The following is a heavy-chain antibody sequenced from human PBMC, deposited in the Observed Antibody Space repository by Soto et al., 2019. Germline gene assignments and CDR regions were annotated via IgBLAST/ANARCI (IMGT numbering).Heavy chain of an antibody. CDR3: ARTHSSSWEDYSYGMDV. V-gene: IGHV4-31*03. D-gene: IGHD6-13*01. Sequence: SQPISLTCTVSGGYIISGGYYWSCIRKHPGKGLEWIGYIYYSGSTYYNPSLKSRVTISVDTSKNQFSLKLSSVTAADTAVYYCARTHSSSWEDYSYGMDVWGQGTTVTVSS. J-gene: IGHJ6*02. CDR2: IYYSGST. CDR1: GGYIISGGYY.